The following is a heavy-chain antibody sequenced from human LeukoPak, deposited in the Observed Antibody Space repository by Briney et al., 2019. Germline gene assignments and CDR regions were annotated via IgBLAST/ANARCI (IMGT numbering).Heavy chain of an antibody. J-gene: IGHJ4*02. CDR1: GGSFSGYY. Sequence: SETLSLTCAVYGGSFSGYYWSWIRHPPGKGLEWIGEINHSISTNYNPSLKSRVTISVDTSKNQFSLKLSSVTAADTAVYYCAREDSSSWYVGFDYWGQGTLVTVPS. D-gene: IGHD6-13*01. CDR2: INHSIST. V-gene: IGHV4-34*01. CDR3: AREDSSSWYVGFDY.